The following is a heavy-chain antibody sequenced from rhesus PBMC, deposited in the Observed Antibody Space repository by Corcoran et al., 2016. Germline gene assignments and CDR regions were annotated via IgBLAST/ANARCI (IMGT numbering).Heavy chain of an antibody. CDR2: IYGSGSST. V-gene: IGHV4-169*02. CDR3: ASGFGYYYDSAPTGYSDL. CDR1: GGSISSSY. J-gene: IGHJ2*01. Sequence: QLQLQESGPGLVKPSETLSVTCAVSGGSISSSYWSWIRQAPGKGLEWIGYIYGSGSSTNHNPSLKGRVTLSVATSKNQLSLKLSSVTAADTAVYYCASGFGYYYDSAPTGYSDLWGPGTPITISS. D-gene: IGHD3-28*01.